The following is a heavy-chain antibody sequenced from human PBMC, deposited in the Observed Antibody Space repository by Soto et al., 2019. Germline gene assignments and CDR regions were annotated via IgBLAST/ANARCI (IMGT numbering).Heavy chain of an antibody. CDR3: ARDQEPSTLYYGYYYMGV. J-gene: IGHJ6*03. CDR1: GSTFTSYY. V-gene: IGHV1-46*03. D-gene: IGHD3-3*01. CDR2: INPSGGST. Sequence: QVQLVQSGAEVKKPGASVTVSCKASGSTFTSYYIHWVRQAPGQELGLMGLINPSGGSTSYAQKFAGRVTRTRDTSTSTVYMEVSGLRSADTAVYYCARDQEPSTLYYGYYYMGVWGKGTTVTVSS.